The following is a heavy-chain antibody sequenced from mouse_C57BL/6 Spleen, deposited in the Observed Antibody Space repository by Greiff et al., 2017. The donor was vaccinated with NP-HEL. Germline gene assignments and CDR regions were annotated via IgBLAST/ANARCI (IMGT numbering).Heavy chain of an antibody. CDR1: GYTFTSYW. Sequence: QVQLQQPGAELVKPGASVKMSCKAAGYTFTSYWITWVKQRPGQGREGIGDIYPGSGSTNYNEKFKSKATLTVDTSSSTAYMQLSSLTSEDSAVYYCARDDYDYWGQGTTLTVSS. CDR3: ARDDYDY. D-gene: IGHD2-4*01. J-gene: IGHJ2*01. CDR2: IYPGSGST. V-gene: IGHV1-55*01.